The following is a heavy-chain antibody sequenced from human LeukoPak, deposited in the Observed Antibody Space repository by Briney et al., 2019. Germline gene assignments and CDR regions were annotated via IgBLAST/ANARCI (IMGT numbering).Heavy chain of an antibody. Sequence: GGSLRLSCAASGFTFSSYSMNWVRQAPGKGLEWVSFISTSSSYIYYADSVKGRFTISRDNAKNSLYLQMNSLRAEDTAVYYCARDDYDSSCFPFDYLGQGTLVTVSS. CDR1: GFTFSSYS. J-gene: IGHJ4*01. CDR2: ISTSSSYI. CDR3: ARDDYDSSCFPFDY. D-gene: IGHD3-22*01. V-gene: IGHV3-21*01.